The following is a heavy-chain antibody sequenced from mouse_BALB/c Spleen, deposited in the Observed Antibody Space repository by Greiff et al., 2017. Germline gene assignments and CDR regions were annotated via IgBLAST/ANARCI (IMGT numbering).Heavy chain of an antibody. V-gene: IGHV2-6-4*01. Sequence: VKLVESGPGLVAPSQSLSITCTVSGFSLSRYSVHWVRQPPGKGLEWLGMIWGGGSTDYNSALKSRLSISKDNSKSQVFLKMNSLQTDDTAMYYCASPYYYGSSYAFDYWGQGTTLTVSS. CDR1: GFSLSRYS. CDR2: IWGGGST. J-gene: IGHJ2*01. CDR3: ASPYYYGSSYAFDY. D-gene: IGHD1-1*01.